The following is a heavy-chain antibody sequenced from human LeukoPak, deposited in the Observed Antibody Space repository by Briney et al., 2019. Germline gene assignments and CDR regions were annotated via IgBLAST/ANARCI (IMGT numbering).Heavy chain of an antibody. J-gene: IGHJ4*02. CDR3: AKLPTHYCTNGVCYYDY. D-gene: IGHD2-8*01. Sequence: PGGSLRLSCAASGFTVSSNYMSWVRQAPGKGLEWVSVIYSGGGTYYADSVKGRFTISRDNSKNTLYLQMSSLRAEDTAVYYCAKLPTHYCTNGVCYYDYWGQGTLVTVSS. V-gene: IGHV3-53*01. CDR1: GFTVSSNY. CDR2: IYSGGGT.